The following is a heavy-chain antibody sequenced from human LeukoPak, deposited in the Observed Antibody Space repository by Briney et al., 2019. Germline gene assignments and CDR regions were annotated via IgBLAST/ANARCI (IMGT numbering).Heavy chain of an antibody. CDR3: TRQGGSEYYYYYMDV. D-gene: IGHD2-15*01. CDR1: GFTFSGSA. V-gene: IGHV3-73*01. Sequence: GGSLRLSCAASGFTFSGSAMHWVRQASGKGLEWVGRIRSKANSYATAYAASVKGRFTISRDDSKNTAYLQMNGLKTEDTAVYYCTRQGGSEYYYYYMDVWGKGTTVTVSS. J-gene: IGHJ6*03. CDR2: IRSKANSYAT.